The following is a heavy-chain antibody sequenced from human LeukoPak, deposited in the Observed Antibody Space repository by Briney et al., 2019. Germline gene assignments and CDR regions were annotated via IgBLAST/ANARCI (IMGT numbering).Heavy chain of an antibody. D-gene: IGHD2-15*01. CDR3: ARHGSVGWFDP. J-gene: IGHJ5*02. Sequence: PSETLSLTCTVSGGSISSYYWSWIRQPPGKGLEWIGYIYYSGSTNYNPSLKSRVTISVDTSKNQFSLKLSSVTAADTAVYYCARHGSVGWFDPWGQGTLVTVSS. CDR1: GGSISSYY. V-gene: IGHV4-59*08. CDR2: IYYSGST.